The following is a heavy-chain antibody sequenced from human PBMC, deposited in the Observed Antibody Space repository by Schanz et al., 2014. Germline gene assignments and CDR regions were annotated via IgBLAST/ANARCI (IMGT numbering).Heavy chain of an antibody. CDR3: AKDPSHGDYDYYFDY. V-gene: IGHV3-30-3*01. D-gene: IGHD3-22*01. J-gene: IGHJ4*02. CDR2: ISNGGSIK. CDR1: GFTFSSYA. Sequence: VQLLESGGGLVQPGGSLRLSCAASGFTFSSYAMSWVRQAPGKGLEWVALISNGGSIKYYADSVEGRFTISRDNSRNTLYLQMNSLRTEDTAVYYCAKDPSHGDYDYYFDYWGQGTLVTVSS.